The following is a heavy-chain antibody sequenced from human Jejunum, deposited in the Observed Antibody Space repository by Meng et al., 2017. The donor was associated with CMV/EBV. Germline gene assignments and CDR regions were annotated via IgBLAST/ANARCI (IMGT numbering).Heavy chain of an antibody. D-gene: IGHD3-22*01. Sequence: LNDPDPHRVYPPVSLSPSARLVLAAQSVSDSFWGWVRQPPGSGLHLIGKIYYSGTYSGSSYNNPTLKNRVDVSIDASRKQLSLNLTCVPAADKGVYVCSRGSKYLWYYESYIFHHWGQGALVTVSS. CDR2: IYYSGTYSGSS. V-gene: IGHV4-39*07. J-gene: IGHJ4*02. CDR3: SRGSKYLWYYESYIFHH. CDR1: LAAQSVSDSF.